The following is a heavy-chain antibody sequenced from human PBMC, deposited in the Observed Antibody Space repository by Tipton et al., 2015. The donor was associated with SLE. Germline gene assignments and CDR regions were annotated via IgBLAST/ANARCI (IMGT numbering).Heavy chain of an antibody. D-gene: IGHD6-6*01. V-gene: IGHV4-59*05. CDR3: AREGQLGGIDY. Sequence: TLSLTCTVSGGSISSYYWSWIRQPPGKGLEWIGSIYYSGSTYYNPSLKSRVTISVDTSKNQFSLKLSSVTAADTAVYYCAREGQLGGIDYWGQGTLVTVSS. CDR2: IYYSGST. J-gene: IGHJ4*02. CDR1: GGSISSYY.